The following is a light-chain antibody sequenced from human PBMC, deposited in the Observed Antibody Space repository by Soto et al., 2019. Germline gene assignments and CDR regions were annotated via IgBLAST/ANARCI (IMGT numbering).Light chain of an antibody. Sequence: DIQMIQSPSTVSASIGDRVSITCRASQSISKWLAWHQQKPGKAPKLLIYDASTLQSGVPPRFSGSGSGTEFTLTIRSLQPDDIATYYCQQYSSYSAWTFGEGTKVDIK. V-gene: IGKV1-5*01. CDR2: DAS. J-gene: IGKJ1*01. CDR3: QQYSSYSAWT. CDR1: QSISKW.